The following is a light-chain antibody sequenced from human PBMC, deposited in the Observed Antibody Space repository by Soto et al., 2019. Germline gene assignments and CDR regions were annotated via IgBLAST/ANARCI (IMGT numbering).Light chain of an antibody. Sequence: DIQMTQSPSTLSASVGDRVTITCRASESISTWLAWYQQKPGKAPSLLIYKASTLEVEVPARFSCSGSGAEFTLAISSLHPEDIATYYCQQYHSHPLTFGGGTKIEIK. V-gene: IGKV1-5*03. CDR1: ESISTW. CDR2: KAS. CDR3: QQYHSHPLT. J-gene: IGKJ4*01.